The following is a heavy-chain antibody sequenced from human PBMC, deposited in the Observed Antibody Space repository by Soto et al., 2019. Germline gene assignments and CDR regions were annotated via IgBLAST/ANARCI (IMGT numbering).Heavy chain of an antibody. CDR3: PRLRTSVTTEDAFDI. CDR2: IYPDDSTT. J-gene: IGHJ3*02. D-gene: IGHD4-17*01. V-gene: IGHV5-51*01. Sequence: PGESLKISCKGSGYTFTNYYIGWMRQMPGKGLERMGIIYPDDSTTRYGPSFQGQVTISVDKSIDTAFLQWGSLRASDTAMYYCPRLRTSVTTEDAFDIWGPGTKVTVSS. CDR1: GYTFTNYY.